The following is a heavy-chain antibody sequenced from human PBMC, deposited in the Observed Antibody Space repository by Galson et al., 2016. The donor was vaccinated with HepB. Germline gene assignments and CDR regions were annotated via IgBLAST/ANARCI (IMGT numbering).Heavy chain of an antibody. CDR1: GFTLSGSS. V-gene: IGHV3-73*01. J-gene: IGHJ6*02. CDR2: IGSRAAYYAT. CDR3: TASRGSGYDLPYYYYYGMDV. Sequence: SLRLSCAASGFTLSGSSIHWVRQASGRGLEWVGRIGSRAAYYATRYTASVKGRFTLPREDSKNTDYLPMNSLETEDTAVYYCTASRGSGYDLPYYYYYGMDVWGQGATVTVSS. D-gene: IGHD5-12*01.